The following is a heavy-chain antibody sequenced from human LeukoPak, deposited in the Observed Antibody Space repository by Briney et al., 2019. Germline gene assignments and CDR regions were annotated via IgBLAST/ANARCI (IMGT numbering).Heavy chain of an antibody. CDR3: ARDQIYYYDSSGYFGYYYYGMDV. CDR1: GGSISSGGYS. CDR2: IYHSGST. J-gene: IGHJ6*02. V-gene: IGHV4-30-2*01. D-gene: IGHD3-22*01. Sequence: PSETLSLTCAVSGGSISSGGYSWSWIRQPPGKGLEWIGYIYHSGSTYYNPSLKSRVTISVDTSKNQFSLKLSSVTAADTAVYYCARDQIYYYDSSGYFGYYYYGMDVWGQGTTVTVSS.